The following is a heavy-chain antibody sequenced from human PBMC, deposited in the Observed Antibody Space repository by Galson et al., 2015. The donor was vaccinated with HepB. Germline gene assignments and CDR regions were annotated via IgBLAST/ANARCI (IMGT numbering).Heavy chain of an antibody. CDR1: GFTFSSYG. Sequence: SLRLSCAASGFTFSSYGMHWVRQAPGKGLEWVAVIPYDGSNKYFADSVKGRFTISRDNSKNTLYLQMNSLRAEDTAVYYCAKDNRFLEWLLSTSGAFDIWGQGTMVTVSS. V-gene: IGHV3-30*18. D-gene: IGHD3-3*01. J-gene: IGHJ3*02. CDR2: IPYDGSNK. CDR3: AKDNRFLEWLLSTSGAFDI.